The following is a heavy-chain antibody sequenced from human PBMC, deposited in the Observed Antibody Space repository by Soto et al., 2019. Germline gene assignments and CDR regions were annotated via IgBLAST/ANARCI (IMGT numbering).Heavy chain of an antibody. CDR2: MNPNSGNT. CDR3: ARGRRLVVVPAAMRGMDV. J-gene: IGHJ6*02. Sequence: EASVKVSCKASGYTFTSYDVNWVRQATGQGLEWMGWMNPNSGNTGYAQKFQGRVTMTRNTSISTAYMELSSLRSEDTAVYYCARGRRLVVVPAAMRGMDVWGQGTTVTVSS. V-gene: IGHV1-8*01. D-gene: IGHD2-2*01. CDR1: GYTFTSYD.